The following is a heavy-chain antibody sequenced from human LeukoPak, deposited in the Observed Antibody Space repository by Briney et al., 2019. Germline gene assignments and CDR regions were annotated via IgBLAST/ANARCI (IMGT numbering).Heavy chain of an antibody. CDR3: ARGSPGRFDP. J-gene: IGHJ5*02. V-gene: IGHV3-21*01. D-gene: IGHD1-14*01. CDR1: GFTFSSYS. Sequence: GGSLRLSCAASGFTFSSYSMNWVRQAPGKGPEWVSSISSSSSYIYYADSVKGRFTISRDNAKNSLYLQMNSLRAEDTAVYYCARGSPGRFDPWGQGTLVTVSS. CDR2: ISSSSSYI.